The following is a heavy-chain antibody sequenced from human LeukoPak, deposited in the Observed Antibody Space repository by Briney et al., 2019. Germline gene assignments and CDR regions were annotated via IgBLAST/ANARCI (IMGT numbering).Heavy chain of an antibody. CDR1: GFTFNNYG. Sequence: PGGSLRLSCAASGFTFNNYGMLWVRQAPGKGLEWVAVDKHHADPVKGRFTIARDNSKNTLYLQKNSLRTEDTAVYYWAKIATQWELVLSWYFDFWGRGTLVTVSS. D-gene: IGHD1-26*01. CDR3: AKIATQWELVLSWYFDF. V-gene: IGHV3-30*18. J-gene: IGHJ2*01. CDR2: DK.